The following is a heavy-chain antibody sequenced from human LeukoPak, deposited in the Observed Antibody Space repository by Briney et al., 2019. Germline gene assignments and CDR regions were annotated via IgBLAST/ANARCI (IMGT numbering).Heavy chain of an antibody. V-gene: IGHV4-38-2*02. CDR2: IYHSGTT. D-gene: IGHD3-16*01. J-gene: IGHJ5*02. Sequence: SETLSLTCTVSGYSISSCYYQGWIRPPPGKGLEGIGSIYHSGTTYYNPSLKSRVTISVDTSKNQFSLKLSSVTAADTAVYYCARFTPQGYGWGGYNRFDPWGQGTLVTVSS. CDR3: ARFTPQGYGWGGYNRFDP. CDR1: GYSISSCYY.